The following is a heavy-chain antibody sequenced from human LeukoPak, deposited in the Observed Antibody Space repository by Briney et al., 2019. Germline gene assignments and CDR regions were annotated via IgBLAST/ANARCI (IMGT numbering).Heavy chain of an antibody. D-gene: IGHD3-10*01. J-gene: IGHJ4*02. Sequence: ASMKASCKASDYTLITYGISWVRQAPGQGLEWMGWISTHNGNTNYAQNLQGRVTMTTDTSTSTAYLELRSLISDDTAIYYCVRDAGSYCTSASCFDYWGQGTLVTVSS. CDR2: ISTHNGNT. CDR3: VRDAGSYCTSASCFDY. CDR1: DYTLITYG. V-gene: IGHV1-18*04.